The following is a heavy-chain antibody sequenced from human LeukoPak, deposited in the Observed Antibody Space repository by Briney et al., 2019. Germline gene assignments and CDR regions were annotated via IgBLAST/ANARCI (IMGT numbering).Heavy chain of an antibody. J-gene: IGHJ4*02. D-gene: IGHD6-6*01. CDR3: ASDSSPGNY. CDR2: ISSSGSTI. Sequence: GGSLRLSCAASGFTFSSYEMNWVRQAPGKGLEWVSYISSSGSTIYYADSVKGRFTIPRDNAKNSLYLQMNSLRAEDTAVYYCASDSSPGNYWGQGTLVTVSS. V-gene: IGHV3-48*03. CDR1: GFTFSSYE.